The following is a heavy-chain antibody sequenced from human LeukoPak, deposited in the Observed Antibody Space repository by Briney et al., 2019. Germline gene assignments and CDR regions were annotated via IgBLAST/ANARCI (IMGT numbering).Heavy chain of an antibody. V-gene: IGHV3-33*01. CDR2: IWYDGSNK. Sequence: PGGSLRLSCAASGFTFNKYGMIWVRQAPGKGREWVAIIWYDGSNKYFAESVMGRFTISKDNSKNTVYLQINSLRIEDTAVYYCARAGKGNALDYWGQETQVTVSS. D-gene: IGHD2-2*01. J-gene: IGHJ4*02. CDR1: GFTFNKYG. CDR3: ARAGKGNALDY.